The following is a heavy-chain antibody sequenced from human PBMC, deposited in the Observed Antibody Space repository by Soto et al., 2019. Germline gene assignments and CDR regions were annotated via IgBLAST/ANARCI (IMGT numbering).Heavy chain of an antibody. CDR1: GGSISSYY. D-gene: IGHD4-17*01. Sequence: SETLSLTCTVSGGSISSYYWSWIRQPPGKGLEWIGYIYYSGSTNYNPSLKGWFTISVDTSKNQFSLKLSSVTAADTAVYYCARDYGGNSQGWFDPWGQGTLVTVSS. V-gene: IGHV4-59*01. CDR2: IYYSGST. CDR3: ARDYGGNSQGWFDP. J-gene: IGHJ5*02.